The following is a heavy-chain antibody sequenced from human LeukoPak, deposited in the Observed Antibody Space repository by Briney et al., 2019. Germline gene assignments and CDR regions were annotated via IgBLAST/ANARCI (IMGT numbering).Heavy chain of an antibody. V-gene: IGHV1-69*13. CDR3: ASGPGYSNYSGHYYYYYMDV. D-gene: IGHD5-12*01. Sequence: ASVKVSCKASGGTFSNDAISWVRQAPGQGLEWMGGIIPIFTTANYIQKFQGRVTITADESTSTAYMELSSLRSEDTAVYYCASGPGYSNYSGHYYYYYMDVWGRGTTVTVSS. CDR1: GGTFSNDA. J-gene: IGHJ6*03. CDR2: IIPIFTTA.